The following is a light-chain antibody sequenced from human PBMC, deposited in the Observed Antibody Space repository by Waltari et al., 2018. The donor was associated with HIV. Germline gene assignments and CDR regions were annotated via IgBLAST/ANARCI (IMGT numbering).Light chain of an antibody. Sequence: DIRLTQSPSFVSPSVGESVTITFRAIQDITSFLAWYQQKPGKAPKLLIYDTSTLQTGVPSRFSGGGSGTDFTLTIRSLQPEDFATYYCQQLNSYPLTFGGGTKVEIK. J-gene: IGKJ4*01. CDR1: QDITSF. CDR3: QQLNSYPLT. CDR2: DTS. V-gene: IGKV1-9*01.